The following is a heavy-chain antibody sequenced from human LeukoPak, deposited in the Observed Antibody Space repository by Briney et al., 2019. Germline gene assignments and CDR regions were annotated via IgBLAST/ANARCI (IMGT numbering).Heavy chain of an antibody. CDR1: GGSISSSSYY. D-gene: IGHD3-10*01. Sequence: SETLSLTCTVSGGSISSSSYYWSWIRQPPGKGLEWIGCVYKSDSTTYNPSLKSRVTISVDTSKNQFSLRLSSVTAADTAVYYCARETYYGSGSYGFVVWGRGTLVTVSS. CDR2: VYKSDST. CDR3: ARETYYGSGSYGFVV. V-gene: IGHV4-61*01. J-gene: IGHJ4*02.